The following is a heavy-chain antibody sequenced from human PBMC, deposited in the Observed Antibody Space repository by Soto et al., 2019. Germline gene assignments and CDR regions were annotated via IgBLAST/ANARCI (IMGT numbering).Heavy chain of an antibody. V-gene: IGHV3-30*18. CDR3: AKASHCNKGRCSLGLIGDRAFDI. CDR1: GLTFSAYG. J-gene: IGHJ3*02. CDR2: ISYDGSKK. Sequence: GGSLRLSCEASGLTFSAYGMHWVRQAPGKGLEWVATISYDGSKKYFGDSVKGRFTISRDNSKSTLYLEMNSLRTEDTAVYYCAKASHCNKGRCSLGLIGDRAFDIWGQGTMVTVSS. D-gene: IGHD2-8*01.